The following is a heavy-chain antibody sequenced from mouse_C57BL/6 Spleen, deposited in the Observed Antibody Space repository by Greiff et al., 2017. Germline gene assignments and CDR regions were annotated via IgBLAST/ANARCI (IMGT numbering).Heavy chain of an antibody. CDR2: IDPETGGT. CDR3: TRRHYSNYVDY. V-gene: IGHV1-15*01. CDR1: GYTFTDYE. D-gene: IGHD2-5*01. J-gene: IGHJ2*01. Sequence: QVQLQQSGAELVRPGASVTLSCKASGYTFTDYEMHWVKQTHVHGLAWIGAIDPETGGTDDNQKFKGKAILTADKSSSTAYMEIRRLTSEDSAVYYCTRRHYSNYVDYWGQGTTLTVSS.